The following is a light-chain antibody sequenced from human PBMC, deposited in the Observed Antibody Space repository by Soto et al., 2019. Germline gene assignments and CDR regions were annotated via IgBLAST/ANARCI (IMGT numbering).Light chain of an antibody. Sequence: EILMTQSPFTLSVSPGESVXLSXXASQSVGSNLAWYQQKVGQAPRLLLYGVSTRATGIPARFSGSGSGRQFTLTISSLQSEDSAVYYCQQYNNWPQTFGQGTKVDTK. CDR2: GVS. CDR3: QQYNNWPQT. CDR1: QSVGSN. J-gene: IGKJ1*01. V-gene: IGKV3-15*01.